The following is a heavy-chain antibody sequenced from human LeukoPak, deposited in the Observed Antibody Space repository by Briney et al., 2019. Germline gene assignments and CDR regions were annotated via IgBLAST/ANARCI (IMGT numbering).Heavy chain of an antibody. CDR2: ISAYNGNT. Sequence: ASVKVSCKASGYTFTSYGISWVRQAPGQGLEWMGWISAYNGNTNYAQKLQGRVTMTTDTSTSTAYMELRSLRSDDTAVYYCARGDYDYVWGSYWFDYWGQGTLVTVSS. J-gene: IGHJ4*02. CDR1: GYTFTSYG. D-gene: IGHD3-16*01. CDR3: ARGDYDYVWGSYWFDY. V-gene: IGHV1-18*01.